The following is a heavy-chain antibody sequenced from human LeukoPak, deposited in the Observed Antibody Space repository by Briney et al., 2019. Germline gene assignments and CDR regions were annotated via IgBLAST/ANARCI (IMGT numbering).Heavy chain of an antibody. CDR3: AKGADCSGGNCHFDY. CDR1: GFTFSSYA. D-gene: IGHD2-15*01. Sequence: PGGSLRLSCAASGFTFSSYAMSWVRQAPGKGLEWVLIISGSGGSTYHADSVKGRLTISRDNSKNTLYLQMNSLRAEDTAVYYCAKGADCSGGNCHFDYWSQGTLVTVSS. J-gene: IGHJ4*02. V-gene: IGHV3-23*01. CDR2: ISGSGGST.